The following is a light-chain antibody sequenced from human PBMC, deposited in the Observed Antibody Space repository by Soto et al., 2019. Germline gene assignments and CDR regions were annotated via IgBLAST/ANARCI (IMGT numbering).Light chain of an antibody. J-gene: IGLJ3*02. CDR3: CSYAGSSWV. Sequence: QSVLTQPRSVSGSPGQSVTISCTGTSSDIGGYNYVSWYQQHPGKVPKVIIYDVTKRPSGVPDRFSGSKSGNTASLTISGLQAEDEGDYYCCSYAGSSWVFGGGTKLTVL. CDR2: DVT. V-gene: IGLV2-11*01. CDR1: SSDIGGYNY.